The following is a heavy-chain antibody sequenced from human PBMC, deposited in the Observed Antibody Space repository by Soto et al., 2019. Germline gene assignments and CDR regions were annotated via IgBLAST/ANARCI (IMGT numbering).Heavy chain of an antibody. Sequence: SSETLSLTCTVSGGSISSSSSYWGWIYQPPGKGLEWIGSIYHSGAAYFNPSLGTRVTFPVDTSKNQFSLTLYSVTAADTAVYYCARTTGRHLDFWGQGILVTVSS. CDR2: IYHSGAA. CDR1: GGSISSSSSY. J-gene: IGHJ4*02. CDR3: ARTTGRHLDF. D-gene: IGHD4-4*01. V-gene: IGHV4-39*01.